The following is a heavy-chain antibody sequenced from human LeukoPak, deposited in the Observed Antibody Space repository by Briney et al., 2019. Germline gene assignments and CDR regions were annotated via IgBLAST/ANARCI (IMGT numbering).Heavy chain of an antibody. J-gene: IGHJ6*02. D-gene: IGHD5-12*01. CDR1: GFTFSNYW. V-gene: IGHV3-74*01. Sequence: GGSLRLSCAASGFTFSNYWMHWVRQAPGKGLVWVSRISSDGSGTNYADSVKGRFTISRDNSKNTLYLQMNSLRAEDTAVYYCARDGGYSGYDCMDVWGQGTTVTVSS. CDR2: ISSDGSGT. CDR3: ARDGGYSGYDCMDV.